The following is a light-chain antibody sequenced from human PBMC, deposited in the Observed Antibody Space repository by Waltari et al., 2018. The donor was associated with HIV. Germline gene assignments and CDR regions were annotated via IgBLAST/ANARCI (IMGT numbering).Light chain of an antibody. V-gene: IGLV7-46*01. CDR1: TGAVTSGHY. J-gene: IGLJ3*02. Sequence: QAVVTQEPSLTVSPGGTVTLTCGSSTGAVTSGHYPYWFQQKPGQAPRTRIYDTSNKHVWTPARFSGSLLGGKAALTLSGAQPEDEAEYYCLLSYSGARVFGGGTKLTVL. CDR2: DTS. CDR3: LLSYSGARV.